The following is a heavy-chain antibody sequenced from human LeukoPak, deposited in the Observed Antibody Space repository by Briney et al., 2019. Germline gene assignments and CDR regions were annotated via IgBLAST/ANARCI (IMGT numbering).Heavy chain of an antibody. CDR1: GYTFTGYY. CDR3: ARDQAPDYDILTDYYYYYYMDV. V-gene: IGHV1-2*02. CDR2: INPNSGGT. Sequence: GASVKVSCKVSGYTFTGYYMHWVRQAPGQGLEWMGWINPNSGGTNYAQKFQGRVTMTRDTSISTAYMELSRLRSDDTAVYYCARDQAPDYDILTDYYYYYYMDVWGKGTTVTVSS. D-gene: IGHD3-9*01. J-gene: IGHJ6*03.